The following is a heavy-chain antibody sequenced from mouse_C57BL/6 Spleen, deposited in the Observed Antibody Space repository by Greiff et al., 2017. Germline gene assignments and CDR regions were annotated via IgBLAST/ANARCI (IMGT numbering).Heavy chain of an antibody. D-gene: IGHD3-2*02. CDR3: ARETAQALFDY. V-gene: IGHV1-61*01. J-gene: IGHJ2*01. CDR2: IYPSDSET. Sequence: VQLQQPGAELVRPGSSVKLSCKASGYTFTSYWMDWVKQRPGQGLEWIGNIYPSDSETHYNQKFKDKATLTVDKSSSTAYMQLSSLTSEDSAVYYCARETAQALFDYWGQGTTLTVSS. CDR1: GYTFTSYW.